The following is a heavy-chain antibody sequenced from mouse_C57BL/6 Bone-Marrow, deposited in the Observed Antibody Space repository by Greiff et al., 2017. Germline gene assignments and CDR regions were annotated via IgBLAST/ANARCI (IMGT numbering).Heavy chain of an antibody. Sequence: QVPLQQPGAELVRPGTSVKLSCKASGYTFTSYWMHWVKQRPGQGLEWIGVIDPSDSYTNYHQKFKGKATLTVDTSSSTAYMQLSSLTSEASAVYYCYYYYFYYYAMDYWGQGTSVTVSS. CDR1: GYTFTSYW. V-gene: IGHV1-59*01. D-gene: IGHD2-4*01. CDR2: IDPSDSYT. J-gene: IGHJ4*01. CDR3: YYYYFYYYAMDY.